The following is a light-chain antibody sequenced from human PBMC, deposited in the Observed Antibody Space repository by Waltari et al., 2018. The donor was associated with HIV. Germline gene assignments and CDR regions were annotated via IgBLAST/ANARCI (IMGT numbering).Light chain of an antibody. V-gene: IGKV4-1*01. CDR1: QSVLYSYNNKNC. CDR2: WAS. CDR3: QQYYSATLT. J-gene: IGKJ4*01. Sequence: DIVMTQSPDSLAVSLGERATINCKSSQSVLYSYNNKNCLAWYQQKPGQPPKLLIYWASTRESGVPDRFSGSGSGTDFTLTISSLQAEDVAVYYCQQYYSATLTFGGGTKVEIK.